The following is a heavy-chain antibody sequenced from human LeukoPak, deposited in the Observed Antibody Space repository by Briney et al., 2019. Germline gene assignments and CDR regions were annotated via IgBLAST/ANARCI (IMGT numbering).Heavy chain of an antibody. CDR2: ISSGGSYI. Sequence: GGSLRLSCAASGFTFTTYSMNWVRQAPGKGLEWVSSISSGGSYIYYADPVKGRFTISRDNAKNSLYLQMNSLRVEDTAVYYCARGATDVGYWGQGTLVTVSS. CDR1: GFTFTTYS. J-gene: IGHJ4*02. CDR3: ARGATDVGY. D-gene: IGHD1-26*01. V-gene: IGHV3-21*01.